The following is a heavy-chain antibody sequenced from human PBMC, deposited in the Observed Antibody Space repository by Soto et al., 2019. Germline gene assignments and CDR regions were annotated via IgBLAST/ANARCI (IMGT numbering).Heavy chain of an antibody. CDR3: AREYYYDSSGYPKGYGMDV. V-gene: IGHV1-69*13. J-gene: IGHJ6*02. Sequence: SVKVSCKASGGTFSSYAISWVRQAPGQGLEWMGGIIPIFGTANYAQKFQGRVTITADESTSTAYMELSSLRSEDTAVYYCAREYYYDSSGYPKGYGMDVWGQGTTVTVSS. CDR2: IIPIFGTA. D-gene: IGHD3-22*01. CDR1: GGTFSSYA.